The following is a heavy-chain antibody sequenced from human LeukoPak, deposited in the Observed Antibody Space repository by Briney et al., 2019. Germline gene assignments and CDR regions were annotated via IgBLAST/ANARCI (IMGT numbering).Heavy chain of an antibody. D-gene: IGHD6-6*01. CDR3: ARDLDPSSSPFPYYFDY. Sequence: PGGSLRLSCAASGFTFSSYTMNWVRQAPGKGLEWVSSISRSSSYIYYADSMKGRFTISRDNANNSLFLQMNSLRAEDTAVYYCARDLDPSSSPFPYYFDYWGQGTLVTVSS. J-gene: IGHJ4*02. V-gene: IGHV3-21*01. CDR2: ISRSSSYI. CDR1: GFTFSSYT.